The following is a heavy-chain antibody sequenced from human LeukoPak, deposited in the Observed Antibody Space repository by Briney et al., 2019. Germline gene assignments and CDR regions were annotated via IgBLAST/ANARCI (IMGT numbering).Heavy chain of an antibody. D-gene: IGHD4-23*01. J-gene: IGHJ6*02. V-gene: IGHV3-30*04. CDR2: ISYDGSNK. CDR1: GFTFSSYA. CDR3: ARDPYGGNSELYYYYYGMDV. Sequence: AGGSLRLSCAASGFTFSSYAMHWVRQAPGKGLEWVAVISYDGSNKYYADSVKGRFTISRDNSKNTLYLQMNSLRAEDTAVYYCARDPYGGNSELYYYYYGMDVWGQGTTVTVAS.